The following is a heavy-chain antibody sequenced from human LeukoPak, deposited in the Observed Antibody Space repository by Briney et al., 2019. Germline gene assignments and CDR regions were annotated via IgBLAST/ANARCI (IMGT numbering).Heavy chain of an antibody. CDR2: IRFYGSNI. CDR3: ARAAVRAGDAFDS. J-gene: IGHJ3*02. D-gene: IGHD6-19*01. V-gene: IGHV3-33*01. CDR1: GFTFSSYG. Sequence: GFLTLSCAPSGFTFSSYGMHWVRQAPGKGLGWVAVIRFYGSNIYYADSVKGRITITTKNSKNTMYLQMNSLRAEDTAVFYCARAAVRAGDAFDSWGQGTMVTVSS.